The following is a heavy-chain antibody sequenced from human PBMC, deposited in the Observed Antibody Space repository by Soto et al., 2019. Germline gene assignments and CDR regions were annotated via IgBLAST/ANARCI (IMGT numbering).Heavy chain of an antibody. CDR1: ADYISTSDW. CDR2: IYLRGGT. Sequence: QVQLQESGPGLVKPSETLSLTCGVSADYISTSDWWSWVRQPPGKGPEWIGQIYLRGGTDYNPSLKSRLTTSVDKSKNEISLRLTSVSAADTGIYYCAKNGGKYLESWGQGTLVTVSS. V-gene: IGHV4-4*02. D-gene: IGHD2-8*01. J-gene: IGHJ4*02. CDR3: AKNGGKYLES.